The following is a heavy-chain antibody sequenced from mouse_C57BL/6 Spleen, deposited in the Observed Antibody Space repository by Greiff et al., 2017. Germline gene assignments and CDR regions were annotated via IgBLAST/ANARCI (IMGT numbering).Heavy chain of an antibody. CDR2: ISSGGSYT. D-gene: IGHD1-1*01. V-gene: IGHV5-6*01. J-gene: IGHJ2*01. CDR1: GFTFSSYG. CDR3: ARHDGSSYGYYFDY. Sequence: EVQLVESGGDLVKPGGSLKLSCAASGFTFSSYGMSWVRQTPDKRLEWVATISSGGSYTYYPDSVQGRFTISRDNAKNTLYLQMSSLKSEDTAMYYCARHDGSSYGYYFDYWGQGTTLTVAS.